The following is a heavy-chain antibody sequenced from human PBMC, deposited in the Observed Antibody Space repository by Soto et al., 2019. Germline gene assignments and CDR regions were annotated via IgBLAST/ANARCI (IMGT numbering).Heavy chain of an antibody. CDR2: IYYSGST. J-gene: IGHJ4*02. D-gene: IGHD4-17*01. CDR3: ARRYGASFDY. V-gene: IGHV4-59*01. CDR1: GGAISSYY. Sequence: SETLSLTCTVSGGAISSYYWSWIRQPPGKGLEWIGYIYYSGSTNYNPSLKSRVTISVDTSKNQFSLKLSSVTAADTAVYYCARRYGASFDYWGQGTLVTVSS.